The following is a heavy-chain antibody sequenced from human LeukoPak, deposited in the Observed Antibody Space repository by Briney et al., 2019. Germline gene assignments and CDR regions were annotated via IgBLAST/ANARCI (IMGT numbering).Heavy chain of an antibody. CDR1: GFTFSSYS. Sequence: PGGSLRLSCAASGFTFSSYSMTWVRQAPGKGLEWVSSMSSGGTYIYYADSMRGRVTISRDNAKSSLYLLMNSLRVEDTAVYYCARDRLTGASRRFVVQWGQGTLVTVSS. J-gene: IGHJ4*02. CDR3: ARDRLTGASRRFVVQ. D-gene: IGHD3-16*01. V-gene: IGHV3-21*01. CDR2: MSSGGTYI.